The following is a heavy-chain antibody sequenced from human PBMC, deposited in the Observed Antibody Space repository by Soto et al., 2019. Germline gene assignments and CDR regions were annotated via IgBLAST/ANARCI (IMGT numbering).Heavy chain of an antibody. J-gene: IGHJ6*02. Sequence: GESQKISCKGSGYSFTRYWISWDRQMPGKGLEWMGRIDPSDSYTNYSPSFQGHVTISADKSISTAYLQWSSLKASDTAMYYCARHSLAGIAAAGAYYYYGMDVWGQGTTVTVSS. CDR1: GYSFTRYW. CDR3: ARHSLAGIAAAGAYYYYGMDV. D-gene: IGHD6-13*01. V-gene: IGHV5-10-1*01. CDR2: IDPSDSYT.